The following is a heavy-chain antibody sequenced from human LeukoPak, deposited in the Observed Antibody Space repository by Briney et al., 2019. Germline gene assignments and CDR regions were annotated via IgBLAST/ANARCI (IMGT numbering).Heavy chain of an antibody. V-gene: IGHV4-4*02. J-gene: IGHJ5*02. CDR2: IYHSGST. D-gene: IGHD6-13*01. CDR3: ARIYSSSWFLNWFDP. Sequence: SETLSLTCAVSGGSISSSNWWSWVRQTPGKGLECIGTIYHSGSTYYNPSLKSRVTISVDTSKNQFSLKLNSVTAADTAVYYCARIYSSSWFLNWFDPWGQGTLVTVSS. CDR1: GGSISSSNW.